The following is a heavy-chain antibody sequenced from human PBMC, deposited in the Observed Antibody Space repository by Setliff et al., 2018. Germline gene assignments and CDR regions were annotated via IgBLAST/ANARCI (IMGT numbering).Heavy chain of an antibody. J-gene: IGHJ4*02. CDR2: INHSGST. CDR3: ARVDNFWSGPIDY. V-gene: IGHV4-38-2*01. Sequence: PSETLSLTCAVSGYSISSGYYWGWIRRPPGKGLEWIGEINHSGSTNYNPSLKSRVTISVDTSKNQFSLKLSSVTAADTAVYYCARVDNFWSGPIDYWGQGTLVTVSS. D-gene: IGHD3-3*01. CDR1: GYSISSGYY.